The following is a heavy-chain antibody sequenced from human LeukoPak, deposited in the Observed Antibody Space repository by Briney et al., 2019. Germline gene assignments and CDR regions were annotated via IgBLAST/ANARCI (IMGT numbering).Heavy chain of an antibody. Sequence: SVRVSCKVSGGTLSTYSISWVRQAPGQGLEWMGGIIPIFNTINYAQRSQGRVTLTADESTNTAYMELSSLRSEDTAVYYCARGLSRWSTPTSSYYYRMDVWGQGTTVAVSS. V-gene: IGHV1-69*13. CDR3: ARGLSRWSTPTSSYYYRMDV. CDR2: IIPIFNTI. J-gene: IGHJ6*02. D-gene: IGHD4-23*01. CDR1: GGTLSTYS.